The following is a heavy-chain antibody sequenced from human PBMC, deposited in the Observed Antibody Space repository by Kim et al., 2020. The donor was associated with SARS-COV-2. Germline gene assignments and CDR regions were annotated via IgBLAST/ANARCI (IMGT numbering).Heavy chain of an antibody. CDR2: VWADGNTK. J-gene: IGHJ4*02. V-gene: IGHV3-33*01. Sequence: GGSLRLSCGASGFRFNGHGMHWVRQAPGKGLEWVVVVWADGNTKDHADSVKGRFTMSRDNSNNTVYLQMNSLRVEDTAVYFCAREGPYGGTGAFDYWGQGTLVTVSS. CDR3: AREGPYGGTGAFDY. CDR1: GFRFNGHG. D-gene: IGHD1-26*01.